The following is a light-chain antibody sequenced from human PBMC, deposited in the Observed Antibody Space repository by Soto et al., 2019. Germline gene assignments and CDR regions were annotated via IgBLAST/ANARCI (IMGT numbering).Light chain of an antibody. J-gene: IGKJ5*01. V-gene: IGKV3D-15*02. Sequence: IALTQSPATVSVSPGDRVTLSCWASQNIYSNLGWYQQRPGQAPRLIIYRASARPTGIPARFSGSGSGTEFTLTTSRLEPEDFAVYYCQQYANSPTTFGQGTRLEI. CDR2: RAS. CDR1: QNIYSN. CDR3: QQYANSPTT.